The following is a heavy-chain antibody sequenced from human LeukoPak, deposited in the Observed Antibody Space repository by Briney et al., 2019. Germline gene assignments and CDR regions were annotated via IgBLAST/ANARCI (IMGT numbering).Heavy chain of an antibody. V-gene: IGHV3-30-3*01. J-gene: IGHJ1*01. CDR3: ARDLAPTVKGYFQH. CDR2: ISYDGSNK. D-gene: IGHD4-17*01. CDR1: GFTFSSYA. Sequence: GGSLRLSCAASGFTFSSYAMHWVRQAPGKGLEWVAVISYDGSNKYYADSVKGRFTISRDNSKNTLYLQMNSLRAEDTAVYYCARDLAPTVKGYFQHWGQGTLVTVSS.